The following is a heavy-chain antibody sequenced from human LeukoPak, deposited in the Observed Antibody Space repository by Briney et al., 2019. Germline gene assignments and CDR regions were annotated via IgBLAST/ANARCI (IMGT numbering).Heavy chain of an antibody. V-gene: IGHV4-4*07. CDR2: IYTSGST. J-gene: IGHJ3*02. CDR3: VRVRRDTAMVNEDAFDI. Sequence: SETLCLTCIVSGGSISSYYWSWIRQPAGKGLEWIGRIYTSGSTNYNPSLKSRVTISVDTSKNQFYLTLSSVTAADTAVYYCVRVRRDTAMVNEDAFDIWGQGTMVTVSS. CDR1: GGSISSYY. D-gene: IGHD5-18*01.